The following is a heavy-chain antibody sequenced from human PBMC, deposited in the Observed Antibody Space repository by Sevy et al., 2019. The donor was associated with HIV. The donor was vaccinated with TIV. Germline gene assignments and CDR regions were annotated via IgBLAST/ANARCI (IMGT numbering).Heavy chain of an antibody. V-gene: IGHV4-59*01. CDR1: GGSISSYY. CDR2: IYYSGST. Sequence: SETLSLTCTVSGGSISSYYWSWIRQPPGKGLEWIGYIYYSGSTNYNPSLKSRVTISVDTSKNQFSLKLSSVTAAETAVYYCARGDDILTGYPYPFDYWGQGTLVTVSS. CDR3: ARGDDILTGYPYPFDY. J-gene: IGHJ4*02. D-gene: IGHD3-9*01.